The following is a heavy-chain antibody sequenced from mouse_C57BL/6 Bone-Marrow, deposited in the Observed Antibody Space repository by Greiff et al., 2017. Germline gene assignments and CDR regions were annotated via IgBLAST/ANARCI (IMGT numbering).Heavy chain of an antibody. Sequence: VQLQQPGAELVKPGASVKLSCKASGYTFTSYWMHWVKQRPGQGLEWIGMIHPNSGSTNYNEKFKSKATLTVDKSSSTAYMQLSSLTSEDSAVXYCAGGTTVVATKSFAYWGQGTLVTVSA. V-gene: IGHV1-64*01. D-gene: IGHD1-1*01. J-gene: IGHJ3*01. CDR3: AGGTTVVATKSFAY. CDR2: IHPNSGST. CDR1: GYTFTSYW.